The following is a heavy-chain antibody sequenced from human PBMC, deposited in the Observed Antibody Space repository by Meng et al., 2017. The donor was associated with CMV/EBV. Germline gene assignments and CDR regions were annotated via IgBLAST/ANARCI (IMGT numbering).Heavy chain of an antibody. CDR2: IIPILGIA. CDR1: GGTFSSYA. CDR3: ARCNVEDSRSSWDYYYGMDV. V-gene: IGHV1-69*10. D-gene: IGHD6-6*01. Sequence: SVKVSCKASGGTFSSYAISWVRQAPGQGLEWMGGIIPILGIANYAQKFQGRVTITADKSTSTAYMELSSLRSEDTAVYYCARCNVEDSRSSWDYYYGMDVWGQGTTVTVSS. J-gene: IGHJ6*02.